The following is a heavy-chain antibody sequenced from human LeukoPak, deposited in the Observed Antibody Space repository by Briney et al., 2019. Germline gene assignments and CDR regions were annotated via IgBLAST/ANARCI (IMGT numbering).Heavy chain of an antibody. CDR3: AREGHKGPNDAFDI. V-gene: IGHV5-51*01. Sequence: GESLKISCKGSGYSFTSYWIGWVRQRPGKGLEWMGIIYPVDSDTRYSPSFQAQVTFSADKSISPAYLQWSSMKASDPAMYYCAREGHKGPNDAFDIWGQGTMVTVSS. J-gene: IGHJ3*02. CDR1: GYSFTSYW. CDR2: IYPVDSDT.